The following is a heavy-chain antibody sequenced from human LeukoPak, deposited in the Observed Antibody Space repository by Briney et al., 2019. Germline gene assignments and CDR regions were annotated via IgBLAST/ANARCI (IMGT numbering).Heavy chain of an antibody. Sequence: GSVKVSFKASGYTFTSYGISWVRQAPGQGLEWMGWISAYNGNTNYAQKLQGRVTMTTDTSTSTAYMELRSLRSDDTAVYYCARDPFPPIRFLEWLLDYWGQGTLVTVSS. J-gene: IGHJ4*02. CDR2: ISAYNGNT. V-gene: IGHV1-18*01. D-gene: IGHD3-3*01. CDR3: ARDPFPPIRFLEWLLDY. CDR1: GYTFTSYG.